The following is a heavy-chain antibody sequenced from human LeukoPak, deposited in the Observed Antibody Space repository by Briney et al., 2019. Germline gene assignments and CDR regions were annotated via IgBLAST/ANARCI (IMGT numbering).Heavy chain of an antibody. D-gene: IGHD3-10*01. CDR1: GGSISSSSYY. Sequence: SETLSLTCTASGGSISSSSYYWGWIRQPPGKGLEWIGSIYYSGSTYYNPSLKSRVTISVDTSKNQFSLKLSSVTAADTAVYYCARLGTVRGLGYWGQGTLVTVSS. J-gene: IGHJ4*02. CDR3: ARLGTVRGLGY. V-gene: IGHV4-39*01. CDR2: IYYSGST.